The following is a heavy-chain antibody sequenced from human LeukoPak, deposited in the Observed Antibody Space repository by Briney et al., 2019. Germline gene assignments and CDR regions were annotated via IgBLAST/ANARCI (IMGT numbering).Heavy chain of an antibody. J-gene: IGHJ4*02. CDR3: AKEEYISSWYPSDY. CDR1: GFSFSAYP. CDR2: ISYDGSNK. Sequence: PGGSLRLSCAASGFSFSAYPMHWVRQAPGKGLEWVAIISYDGSNKYYADSVKGRFTISRDNSKNTLYLQMNSLRAEDTAVYYCAKEEYISSWYPSDYWGQGTLVTVSP. V-gene: IGHV3-30*18. D-gene: IGHD6-13*01.